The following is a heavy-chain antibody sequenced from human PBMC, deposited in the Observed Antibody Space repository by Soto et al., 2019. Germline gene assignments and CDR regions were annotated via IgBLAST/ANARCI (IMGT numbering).Heavy chain of an antibody. J-gene: IGHJ4*02. CDR3: ARDWARYCSSTSCSGWLLYYFDY. Sequence: GGSLRLSCAASGFTFSSYGMHWVRQAPGKGLEWVAVIWYDGSNKYYADSVKGRFTISRDNSKNTLYLQMNSLRAEDTAVYYCARDWARYCSSTSCSGWLLYYFDYWGQGTLVTVSS. D-gene: IGHD2-2*01. CDR2: IWYDGSNK. CDR1: GFTFSSYG. V-gene: IGHV3-33*01.